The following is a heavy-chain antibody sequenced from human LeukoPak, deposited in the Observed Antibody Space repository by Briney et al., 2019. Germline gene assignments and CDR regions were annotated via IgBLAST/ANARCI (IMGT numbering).Heavy chain of an antibody. V-gene: IGHV3-15*01. D-gene: IGHD3-22*01. J-gene: IGHJ4*02. CDR2: IKSKTDRGTT. Sequence: GGSLRLTCAASGFTFSNAWMTWVRQTPGKGLEWVGRIKSKTDRGTTDYVAPVKARFTISRDDSKNTLYLHMNSLKTDDTAVYYCTKTRPDSSAWIDYWGQGTLVTVSS. CDR3: TKTRPDSSAWIDY. CDR1: GFTFSNAW.